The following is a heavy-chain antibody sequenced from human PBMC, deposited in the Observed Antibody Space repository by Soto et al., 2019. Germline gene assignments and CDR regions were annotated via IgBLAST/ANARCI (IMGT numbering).Heavy chain of an antibody. V-gene: IGHV3-23*01. D-gene: IGHD3-3*01. J-gene: IGHJ6*02. Sequence: LRLSCAASGFTFTSYAMSSVRQAPGKGLEWVSSIRGSGGTTYYGDSVKGRFTFSRDKSKNTLYLQMNSLRAEATAVYYCAKDLNDVWSGYPLGAYGMDVWGQGTTVTVSS. CDR3: AKDLNDVWSGYPLGAYGMDV. CDR1: GFTFTSYA. CDR2: IRGSGGTT.